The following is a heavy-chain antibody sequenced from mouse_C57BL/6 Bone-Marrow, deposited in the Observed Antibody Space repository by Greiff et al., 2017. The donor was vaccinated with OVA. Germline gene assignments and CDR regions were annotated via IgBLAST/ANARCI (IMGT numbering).Heavy chain of an antibody. J-gene: IGHJ3*01. CDR3: AREGTGTFAY. D-gene: IGHD4-1*01. CDR1: GYTFTSYW. V-gene: IGHV1-69*01. CDR2: IDPSDSYT. Sequence: QVQLQQPGAELVMPGASVKLSCKASGYTFTSYWMHWVKQRPGQGLEWIGEIDPSDSYTNYNQKFKGKSTLTVDKSSSTAYMQLSSLTSEDSAVYYWAREGTGTFAYWGQGTLVTVSA.